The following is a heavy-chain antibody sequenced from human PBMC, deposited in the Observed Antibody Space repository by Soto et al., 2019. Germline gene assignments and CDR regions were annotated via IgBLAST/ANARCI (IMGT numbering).Heavy chain of an antibody. Sequence: QVQLVQSGVEVKMPGASVKVSCKASGYTFNNYGISWVRQAPGQGLEWMGWISPNNGDTNSAQRFQGRVTMTTDTSTSTAYMELRSLRSDDTAVYYCTRDDRQAEYGAKWYFDLWGRGTLVTGSS. CDR3: TRDDRQAEYGAKWYFDL. CDR2: ISPNNGDT. D-gene: IGHD4-17*01. CDR1: GYTFNNYG. V-gene: IGHV1-18*01. J-gene: IGHJ2*01.